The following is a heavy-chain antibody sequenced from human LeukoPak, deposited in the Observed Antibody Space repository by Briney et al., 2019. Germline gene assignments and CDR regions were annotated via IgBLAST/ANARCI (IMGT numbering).Heavy chain of an antibody. V-gene: IGHV1-2*02. J-gene: IGHJ4*02. CDR2: INPNSGGT. CDR1: GYTFTGYY. Sequence: ASVKVSGKASGYTFTGYYMHWVRQAPGQRLEWMGWINPNSGGTNYAQKFQGRVTMTRDTSISTAYMELSRLRSDDTAVYYCARVLGDYVWGSYRPYYFDYWGQGTLVTVSS. D-gene: IGHD3-16*02. CDR3: ARVLGDYVWGSYRPYYFDY.